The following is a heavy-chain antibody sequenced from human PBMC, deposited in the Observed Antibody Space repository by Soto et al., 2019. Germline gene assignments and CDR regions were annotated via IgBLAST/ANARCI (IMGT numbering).Heavy chain of an antibody. D-gene: IGHD3-9*01. V-gene: IGHV3-43*01. Sequence: GGSLRVSCAASGFPFDDYTMHWVRKAPGKGLEWVSLISWDGGSTYYADSVKGRFTISRDNSKNSLYLQMNSLRTEDTALYYCAKDMSPAEVLTGLNYYYGMDVWGQGTTVTVSS. J-gene: IGHJ6*02. CDR1: GFPFDDYT. CDR2: ISWDGGST. CDR3: AKDMSPAEVLTGLNYYYGMDV.